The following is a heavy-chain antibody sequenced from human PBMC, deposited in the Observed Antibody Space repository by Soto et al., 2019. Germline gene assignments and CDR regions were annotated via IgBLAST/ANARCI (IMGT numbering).Heavy chain of an antibody. J-gene: IGHJ3*02. CDR3: ARGTNAVGSESAFDI. CDR1: GDTFRAFG. D-gene: IGHD2-8*01. Sequence: QVQLVQSGPEVKKPGSSVKVSCQVSGDTFRAFGITWVRQAPGQGLEWMGRIIPILNIADYTQKFRGRVTXTXXXTXXTAYMELTSLKSDDTAVYYCARGTNAVGSESAFDIWGQGTKVTVSS. CDR2: IIPILNIA. V-gene: IGHV1-69*04.